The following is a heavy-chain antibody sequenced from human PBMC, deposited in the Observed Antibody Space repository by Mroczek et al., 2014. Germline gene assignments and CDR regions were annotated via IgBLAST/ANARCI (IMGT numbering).Heavy chain of an antibody. CDR1: GYTFTSYY. J-gene: IGHJ6*02. Sequence: QVQLVQSGAEVKKPGASVKVSCKASGYTFTSYYMHWVRQAPGQGLEWMGIINPSGGSTSYAQKFQGRVTMTRDTSTSTVYMELSSLRSEDTAVYYCARAEVETEPRYYYYGMDVVGPRDHGH. CDR2: INPSGGST. D-gene: IGHD2-21*02. V-gene: IGHV1-46*03. CDR3: ARAEVETEPRYYYYGMDV.